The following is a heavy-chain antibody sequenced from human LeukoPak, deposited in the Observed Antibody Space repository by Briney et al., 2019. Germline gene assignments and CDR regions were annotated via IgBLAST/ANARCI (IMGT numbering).Heavy chain of an antibody. J-gene: IGHJ4*02. CDR3: AREPSPPYSSYYEY. D-gene: IGHD6-6*01. CDR1: SGSISNYY. Sequence: SETLSLTCTVSSGSISNYYWSWIRQPARKGPEWIGRIYTTGSTSYNPSLESRVTMALDTSKNQFSLKLSSVTAADTAVYFCAREPSPPYSSYYEYWGQGTLVTVSS. CDR2: IYTTGST. V-gene: IGHV4-4*07.